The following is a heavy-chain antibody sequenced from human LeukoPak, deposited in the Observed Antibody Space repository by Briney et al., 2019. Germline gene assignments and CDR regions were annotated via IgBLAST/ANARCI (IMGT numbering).Heavy chain of an antibody. CDR1: GGSISIYY. D-gene: IGHD3-22*01. Sequence: SETLSLTCTVSGGSISIYYWSWIRQPAGKGLEWIGRIYTSGTTHYNPSLKSRVTMSVDTSKNQFSLKLSSVTAADTAVYYCAKSNGYGLIDIWGQGTMVTVSS. CDR2: IYTSGTT. CDR3: AKSNGYGLIDI. V-gene: IGHV4-4*07. J-gene: IGHJ3*02.